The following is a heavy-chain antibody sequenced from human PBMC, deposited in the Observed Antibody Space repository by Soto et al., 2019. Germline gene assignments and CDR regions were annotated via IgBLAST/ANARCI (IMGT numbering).Heavy chain of an antibody. CDR2: ISGSGGST. D-gene: IGHD1-26*01. J-gene: IGHJ4*02. V-gene: IGHV3-23*01. Sequence: GGSLRFSCAASGFTFSSYAMSWVRQAPGKGLEWVSAISGSGGSTYYADSVKGRFTISRDNSKNTLYLQMNSLRAEDTAVYYCAKFQFSGSYYFDYWGLGTLVTVSS. CDR3: AKFQFSGSYYFDY. CDR1: GFTFSSYA.